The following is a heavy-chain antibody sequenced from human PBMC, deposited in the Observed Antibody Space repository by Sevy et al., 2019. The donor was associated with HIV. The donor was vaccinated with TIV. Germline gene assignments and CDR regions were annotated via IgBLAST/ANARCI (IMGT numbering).Heavy chain of an antibody. V-gene: IGHV4-59*01. CDR3: ARAVDSFWSGSIAFDY. J-gene: IGHJ4*02. CDR2: IYYSGST. D-gene: IGHD3-3*01. CDR1: GGSISSYY. Sequence: SETLSLTCTVSGGSISSYYWSWIRQPPGKGLEWIGYIYYSGSTNYNPSLKSRVTISVDTSKNQFSLKLSSVTAAETAVYYCARAVDSFWSGSIAFDYWGQGTLVTVSS.